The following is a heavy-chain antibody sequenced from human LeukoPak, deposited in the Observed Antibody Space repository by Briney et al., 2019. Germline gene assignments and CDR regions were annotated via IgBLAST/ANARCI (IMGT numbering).Heavy chain of an antibody. D-gene: IGHD6-13*01. CDR3: ASQPGIAAAGTSNWFDP. V-gene: IGHV4-34*01. CDR1: GGSFSGYY. Sequence: SETLSLTCAVHGGSFSGYYWSWIRQPPGKGLEWIGEINHSGSTNYNPSLKSRVTISVDTSKNQFSLKLSSVTAADTAVYYCASQPGIAAAGTSNWFDPWGQGTLVTVSS. CDR2: INHSGST. J-gene: IGHJ5*02.